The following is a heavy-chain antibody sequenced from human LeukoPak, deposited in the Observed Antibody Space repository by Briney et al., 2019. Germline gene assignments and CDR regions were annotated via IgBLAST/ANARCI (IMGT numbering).Heavy chain of an antibody. D-gene: IGHD6-6*01. J-gene: IGHJ4*02. CDR1: GFTFSSYA. Sequence: PGGSLRLSCAASGFTFSSYAMGWVRQAPGKGLEWVSAISGSGGSTYYADSVKGRFTISRDNAKNSLYLQMNSLRAEDTAVYYCARVPSSIAARRYYFDYWGQGTLVTVSS. CDR2: ISGSGGST. V-gene: IGHV3-23*01. CDR3: ARVPSSIAARRYYFDY.